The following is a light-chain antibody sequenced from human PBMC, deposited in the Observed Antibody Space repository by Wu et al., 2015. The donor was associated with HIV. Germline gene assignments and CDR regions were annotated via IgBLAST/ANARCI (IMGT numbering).Light chain of an antibody. V-gene: IGKV3-20*01. CDR3: QQYDRSPPLYS. Sequence: EIVMTQSPATLSVSPGERATLSCRASQSIGRNLAWYQQKPGQAPRVVVYGGSTRATGIPDRFSGSASGTDFTLTISRLEPEDFAVYYCQQYDRSPPLYSFGQGPSWRSN. J-gene: IGKJ2*03. CDR2: GGS. CDR1: QSIGRN.